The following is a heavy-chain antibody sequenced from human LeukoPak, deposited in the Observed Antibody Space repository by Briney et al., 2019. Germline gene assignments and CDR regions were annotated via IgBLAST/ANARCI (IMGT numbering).Heavy chain of an antibody. CDR3: ARDMDTAMVTNYYYGMDV. J-gene: IGHJ6*02. D-gene: IGHD5-18*01. CDR1: GGTFSSYA. Sequence: GASVKVSCKASGGTFSSYAISWVRQAPGQGLEWMGRIIPILGIANYAQKFQGRVTITADKSTSTAYMELSSLRSEDTAVYYCARDMDTAMVTNYYYGMDVWAKGPRSPSP. V-gene: IGHV1-69*04. CDR2: IIPILGIA.